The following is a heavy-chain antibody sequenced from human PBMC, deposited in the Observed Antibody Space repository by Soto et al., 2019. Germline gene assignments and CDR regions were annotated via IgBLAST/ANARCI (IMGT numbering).Heavy chain of an antibody. J-gene: IGHJ6*02. CDR2: IYSEGTT. Sequence: EVQLVETGGGLIQPGGSLRLSCAVSGITVSSIYMTWVRQAPGKGLEWVSVIYSEGTTYYADSVKGRFTISRDNSKNTLYLQMKSLRAEDTAVYYCARDPLGYSYGLYYNYGMDVWGQGTTVTVSS. D-gene: IGHD5-18*01. CDR3: ARDPLGYSYGLYYNYGMDV. V-gene: IGHV3-53*02. CDR1: GITVSSIY.